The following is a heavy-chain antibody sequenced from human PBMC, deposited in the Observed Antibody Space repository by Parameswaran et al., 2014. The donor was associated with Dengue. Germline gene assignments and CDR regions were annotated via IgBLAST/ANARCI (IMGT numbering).Heavy chain of an antibody. Sequence: WVRQAPGQGLEWMGGIIATFGTVKYAHRFQDRVTITADESTSTSYMEVSSLKSEDTAVYYCAKLKGAAGLAYYFDFWGQGTLVTVSS. CDR3: AKLKGAAGLAYYFDF. J-gene: IGHJ4*02. V-gene: IGHV1-69*01. CDR2: IIATFGTV. D-gene: IGHD6-13*01.